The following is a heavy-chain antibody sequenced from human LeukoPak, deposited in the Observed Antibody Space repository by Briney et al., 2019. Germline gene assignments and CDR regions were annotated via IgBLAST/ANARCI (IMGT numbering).Heavy chain of an antibody. CDR1: GYTFTDDY. Sequence: ASVKVSCKASGYTFTDDYIHWVRQAPGQGLEWMGWINVNSGGTNYAQKFYARVTMTRDTSISTAYMELSRLRSDDTAVFYCARGRTRYSSGWHDFDYWGQGTLVTVSS. V-gene: IGHV1-2*02. D-gene: IGHD6-19*01. J-gene: IGHJ4*02. CDR3: ARGRTRYSSGWHDFDY. CDR2: INVNSGGT.